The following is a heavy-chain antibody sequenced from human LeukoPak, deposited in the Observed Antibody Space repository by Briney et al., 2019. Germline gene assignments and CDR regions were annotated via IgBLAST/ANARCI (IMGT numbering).Heavy chain of an antibody. D-gene: IGHD6-19*01. V-gene: IGHV4-39*07. CDR1: GGSIRSPGYY. J-gene: IGHJ4*02. CDR2: MYYSGSS. CDR3: ARLPYSSGWRDY. Sequence: SETLSLTCTVSGGSIRSPGYYWGWTRQPPGKGLEWIGSMYYSGSSFYNPSLKSRVAISVDTSKNQFSPKLSSVTAADTAVYYCARLPYSSGWRDYWGQGTLVTVSS.